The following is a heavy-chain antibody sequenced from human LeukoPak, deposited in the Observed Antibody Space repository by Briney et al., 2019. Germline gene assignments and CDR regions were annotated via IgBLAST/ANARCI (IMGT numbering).Heavy chain of an antibody. J-gene: IGHJ4*02. V-gene: IGHV3-7*01. CDR3: ARLGGSYYTY. Sequence: GGSLRLSCVASGFAFSSYWMSWVRQAPGKGLEWVAHIKQDGGEKYYVDSVKGRLTIPRDNAKNTLFLQMNSLRVEDTAVYYCARLGGSYYTYWGQGTLVTVSS. CDR2: IKQDGGEK. D-gene: IGHD1-26*01. CDR1: GFAFSSYW.